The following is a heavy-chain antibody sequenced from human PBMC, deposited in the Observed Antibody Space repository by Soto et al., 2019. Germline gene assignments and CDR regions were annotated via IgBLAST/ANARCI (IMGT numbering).Heavy chain of an antibody. Sequence: ASVKVSCKASGYTFTGYYMHWVRQAPGQGLEWMGWINPNSGGTNYAQKFQGRVTMTRDTSISTAYMELSRLRSDDTAVYYCARDGTAADGEYYYYGMDVWGQGTTVTV. CDR3: ARDGTAADGEYYYYGMDV. V-gene: IGHV1-2*02. CDR2: INPNSGGT. CDR1: GYTFTGYY. J-gene: IGHJ6*02. D-gene: IGHD6-13*01.